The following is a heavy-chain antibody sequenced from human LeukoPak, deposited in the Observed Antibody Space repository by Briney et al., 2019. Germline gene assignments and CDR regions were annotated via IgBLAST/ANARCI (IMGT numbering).Heavy chain of an antibody. V-gene: IGHV1-2*02. D-gene: IGHD6-13*01. CDR1: GYTSTGYY. Sequence: GASVKVSCKASGYTSTGYYMHWVRQAPGQGLEWMGWINPNSGGTNYAQKFQGRVTMTRDTSISTAYMELSRLRSDDTAVYYCARDPSSSWYGTLYYYYYGMDVWGQGTTVTVSS. CDR3: ARDPSSSWYGTLYYYYYGMDV. CDR2: INPNSGGT. J-gene: IGHJ6*02.